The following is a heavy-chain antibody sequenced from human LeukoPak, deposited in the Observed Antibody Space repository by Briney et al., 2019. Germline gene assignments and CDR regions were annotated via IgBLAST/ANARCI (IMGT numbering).Heavy chain of an antibody. D-gene: IGHD1-7*01. V-gene: IGHV3-49*04. CDR2: IRSKAYGGTT. J-gene: IGHJ4*02. Sequence: PGGSLRLPCTASGFTFGDYAMSWVRQAPGKGLEWVGFIRSKAYGGTTEYAASVKGRFTISRDDSKSIAYLQMNSLKTEDTAVYYCTRAGWNYGDGDYFDYWGQGTLVTVSS. CDR3: TRAGWNYGDGDYFDY. CDR1: GFTFGDYA.